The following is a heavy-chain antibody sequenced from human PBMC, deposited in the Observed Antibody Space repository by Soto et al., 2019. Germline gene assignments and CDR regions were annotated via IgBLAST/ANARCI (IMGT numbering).Heavy chain of an antibody. Sequence: QITLKESGPTLVKPTQTLTLNCTFSGFSLSTSGVGVGWIRQPPGKALEWLAFLYWDDDKRYSPSLKSRLTITKATSKNQVLLTMTNMDPVDTATYYCARTSVNWGSRGLVDYWGQGTLVTVAS. CDR2: LYWDDDK. CDR3: ARTSVNWGSRGLVDY. CDR1: GFSLSTSGVG. D-gene: IGHD7-27*01. J-gene: IGHJ4*02. V-gene: IGHV2-5*02.